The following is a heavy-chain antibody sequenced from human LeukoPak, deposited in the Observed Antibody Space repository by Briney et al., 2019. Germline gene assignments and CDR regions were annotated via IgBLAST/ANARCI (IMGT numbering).Heavy chain of an antibody. CDR3: ARTTSYCSGGSCYSLGY. D-gene: IGHD2-15*01. CDR2: INSSSSYI. Sequence: GGSLRLSCAASGFTFSSYSMNWVRQAPGKGLEWVSSINSSSSYIYYADSVKGRFTISRDNAKNSLYLQMNSLRAEDTAVYYCARTTSYCSGGSCYSLGYWGQGTLVTVSS. V-gene: IGHV3-21*01. CDR1: GFTFSSYS. J-gene: IGHJ4*02.